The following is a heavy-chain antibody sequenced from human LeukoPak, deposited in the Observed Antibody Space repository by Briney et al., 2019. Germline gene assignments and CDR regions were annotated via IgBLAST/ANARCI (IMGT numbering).Heavy chain of an antibody. Sequence: GGSLRLSCSASGFVFSIYTMYWVRQTPGKGPEYVSTISGSGNGFSIYYADSVKGRFTISRDDSKSILYLQMNGLRSEDTAVYYCVEDFGRVRGTPDSWGQGTLVTVSS. CDR3: VEDFGRVRGTPDS. J-gene: IGHJ4*02. D-gene: IGHD3-16*01. CDR2: ISGSGNGFSI. V-gene: IGHV3-64D*06. CDR1: GFVFSIYT.